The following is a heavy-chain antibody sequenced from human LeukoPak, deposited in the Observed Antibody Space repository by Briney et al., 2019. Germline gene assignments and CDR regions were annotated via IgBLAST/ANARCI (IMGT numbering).Heavy chain of an antibody. CDR2: IHHSGNT. J-gene: IGHJ6*02. CDR3: ASRSYSSYYYGMDL. CDR1: GGSLSGHY. Sequence: SETLSLTCAVHGGSLSGHYWNWIRQPPGKGLEWIGQIHHSGNTNYNPSLESRVTISVDTSKNQFSLKLSSVTAADTAVYYCASRSYSSYYYGMDLWGQGTTVTVSS. V-gene: IGHV4-34*01.